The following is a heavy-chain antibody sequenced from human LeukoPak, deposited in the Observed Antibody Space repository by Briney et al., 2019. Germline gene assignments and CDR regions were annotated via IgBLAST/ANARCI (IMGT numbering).Heavy chain of an antibody. D-gene: IGHD3-10*01. CDR3: AKHGSGSYQGY. Sequence: SGTLSLTCAVSGASIGSETWWTWVRQPPGKGLEWIGEIYHGGAANYNPSLKNRVVISLDKSKNQFFLELTSVTAADTAVYYCAKHGSGSYQGYWGQGTLVTVSS. V-gene: IGHV4-4*02. CDR1: GASIGSETW. CDR2: IYHGGAA. J-gene: IGHJ4*02.